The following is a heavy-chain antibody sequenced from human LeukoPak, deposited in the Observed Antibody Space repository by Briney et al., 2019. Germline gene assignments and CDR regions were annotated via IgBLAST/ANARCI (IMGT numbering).Heavy chain of an antibody. Sequence: GGSLRLSCAASGFTFSSYAMSWVRQAPGKGLEWVSDINWSGGSTGYADSVKGRFTISRDNAKNSLYLQMNSLRAEDTALYYCARNGRPIVVEWYFDLWGRGTLVTVSS. D-gene: IGHD3-22*01. V-gene: IGHV3-20*04. CDR1: GFTFSSYA. J-gene: IGHJ2*01. CDR3: ARNGRPIVVEWYFDL. CDR2: INWSGGST.